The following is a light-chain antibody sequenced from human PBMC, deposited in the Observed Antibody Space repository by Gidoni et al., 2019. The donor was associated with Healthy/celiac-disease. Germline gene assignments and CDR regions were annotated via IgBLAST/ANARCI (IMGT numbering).Light chain of an antibody. Sequence: QSVLPQPPSVSAAPGQRVTISCTGSSSNIGAGYDVHWYQQLPGTAPKLLIYGNSNRPSGVPDRFSGSKSGTSASLAITGLQAEDEADYYCQSYDSSLSAYVVFGGGTKLTVL. CDR1: SSNIGAGYD. CDR3: QSYDSSLSAYVV. J-gene: IGLJ2*01. CDR2: GNS. V-gene: IGLV1-40*01.